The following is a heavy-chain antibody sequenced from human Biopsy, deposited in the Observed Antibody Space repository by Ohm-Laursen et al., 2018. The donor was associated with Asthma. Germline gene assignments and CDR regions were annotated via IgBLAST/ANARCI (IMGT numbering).Heavy chain of an antibody. CDR3: ARVVGGYCSSTSCYGGYYYGMDV. V-gene: IGHV4-34*01. Sequence: SDTLSLTCPVYGGSFSGYYWSWIRQPPGKGLEWIGEINHSGSTNYNPSLKSRVTISVDTSKNQFSLKLSSVTAADTAVYYCARVVGGYCSSTSCYGGYYYGMDVWGQGTTVTVSS. J-gene: IGHJ6*02. D-gene: IGHD2-2*01. CDR2: INHSGST. CDR1: GGSFSGYY.